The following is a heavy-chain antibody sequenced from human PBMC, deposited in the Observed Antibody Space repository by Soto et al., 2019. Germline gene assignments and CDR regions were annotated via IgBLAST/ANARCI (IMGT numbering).Heavy chain of an antibody. V-gene: IGHV4-39*01. D-gene: IGHD5-18*01. CDR1: GGSISSSSYY. CDR3: ASPGYSYGRGGYFDY. J-gene: IGHJ4*02. CDR2: IYYSGST. Sequence: SETLSLTCTVSGGSISSSSYYWGWIRQPPGKGLEWIGSIYYSGSTYYNPSLKSRVTISVDTSKNQFSLKLSSVTAADTAVYYCASPGYSYGRGGYFDYWGQGTLVTVSS.